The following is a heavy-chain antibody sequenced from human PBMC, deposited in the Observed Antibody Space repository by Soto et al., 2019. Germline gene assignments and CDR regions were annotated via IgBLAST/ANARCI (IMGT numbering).Heavy chain of an antibody. CDR3: ARGAAVFGYNRKYVPCEV. CDR2: VIPAFATP. CDR1: GGTMSSFA. D-gene: IGHD3-3*01. Sequence: QVQLVKSGAEVKNPGSSVNVSCKPVGGTMSSFAFIWVRQAPGQGLEWMGGVIPAFATPNHAQKFQDRVTISADESTSTVYMELRLLRPACSAVYFCARGAAVFGYNRKYVPCEVGGQGAQITVSS. J-gene: IGHJ4*02. V-gene: IGHV1-69*01.